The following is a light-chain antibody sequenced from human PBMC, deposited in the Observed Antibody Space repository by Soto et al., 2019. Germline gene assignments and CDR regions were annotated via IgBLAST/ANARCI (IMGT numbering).Light chain of an antibody. CDR3: QQADSFPLS. Sequence: DIQLTQSPSSVSASVGDTVTITCRASQDSSTWLAWYQQKAGNAPKLLVYAASTLQSGVPSRFSGSGSGTEFTLTINSLQREDFATYYCQQADSFPLSFGGGTKVEI. J-gene: IGKJ4*01. CDR1: QDSSTW. CDR2: AAS. V-gene: IGKV1D-12*01.